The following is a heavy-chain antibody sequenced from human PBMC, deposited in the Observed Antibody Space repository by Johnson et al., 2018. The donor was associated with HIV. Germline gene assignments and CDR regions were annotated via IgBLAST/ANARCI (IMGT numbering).Heavy chain of an antibody. J-gene: IGHJ3*02. V-gene: IGHV3-30*04. CDR1: VFTFSSYA. CDR3: AKTGQMIAGTSAFDI. CDR2: ISYDGSNK. Sequence: QVQLVESGGGVVQPGRSLRLSCAASVFTFSSYAMHWVRQAPGKGLEWVAVISYDGSNKYYADSVKGRFTISRDNSKNTLYLQMDSLRAEDTAVYYCAKTGQMIAGTSAFDIGGQGTMVTVSS. D-gene: IGHD3-22*01.